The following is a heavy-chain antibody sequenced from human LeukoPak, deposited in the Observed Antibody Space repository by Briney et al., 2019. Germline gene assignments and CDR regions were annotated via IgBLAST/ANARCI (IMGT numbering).Heavy chain of an antibody. J-gene: IGHJ4*02. CDR1: GYTFTSYD. D-gene: IGHD2-15*01. CDR2: MNPNSGNT. CDR3: ARGRDIVVVVAATGGFDY. Sequence: GASVKVSCKASGYTFTSYDINWVRQATGQGLEWMGWMNPNSGNTGYAQKFQGRVTMTRNTSISTAYMELSSLRSEDTAVYYCARGRDIVVVVAATGGFDYWGQGTLVTVSS. V-gene: IGHV1-8*01.